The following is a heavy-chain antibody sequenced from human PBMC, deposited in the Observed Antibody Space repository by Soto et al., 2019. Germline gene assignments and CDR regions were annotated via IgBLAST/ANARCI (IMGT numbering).Heavy chain of an antibody. CDR3: AREFLGYSSSWYYFDY. CDR1: GFTFSSYG. D-gene: IGHD6-13*01. CDR2: IWYDGSNK. J-gene: IGHJ4*02. V-gene: IGHV3-33*01. Sequence: PVGSLRLSCAASGFTFSSYGMHWVRQAPGKGLEWVAVIWYDGSNKYYADSVKGRFTISRDNSKNTLYLQMNSLRAEDTAVYYCAREFLGYSSSWYYFDYWGQGTLVTVSS.